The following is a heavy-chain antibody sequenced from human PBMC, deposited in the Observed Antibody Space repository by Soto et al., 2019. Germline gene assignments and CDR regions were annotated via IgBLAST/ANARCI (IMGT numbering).Heavy chain of an antibody. J-gene: IGHJ6*02. CDR2: IYYSGST. CDR3: ARGGSSWSYYYYYYYGMDV. V-gene: IGHV4-59*01. D-gene: IGHD6-13*01. CDR1: GGSISSYY. Sequence: SETLSLTCTVSGGSISSYYWSWIRQPPGKGLEWIGYIYYSGSTNYNPSLKSRVTISVDTSKNQFSLKLSSVTAADTAVYYCARGGSSWSYYYYYYYGMDVWGQGTTVTVSS.